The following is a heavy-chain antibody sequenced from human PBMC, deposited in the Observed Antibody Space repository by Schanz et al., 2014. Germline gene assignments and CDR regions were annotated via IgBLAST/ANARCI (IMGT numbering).Heavy chain of an antibody. CDR2: IIPILDKT. CDR1: GGTFSSST. D-gene: IGHD3-9*01. CDR3: AKVDRTRYYAMDV. V-gene: IGHV1-69*08. Sequence: QVQLVQSGAEVKKPGSSVKVSCKASGGTFSSSTLTWVRQAPGQGLEWMGRIIPILDKTNYAQKFQGRVTMTADKTTSTVYMEVSSLRYDDTAVYYCAKVDRTRYYAMDVWGQGTTVTVSS. J-gene: IGHJ6*02.